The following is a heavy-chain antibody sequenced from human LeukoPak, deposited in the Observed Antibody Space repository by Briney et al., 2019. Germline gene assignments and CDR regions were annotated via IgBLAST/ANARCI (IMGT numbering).Heavy chain of an antibody. CDR2: IYYSVRT. Sequence: SETLSLTCSVSGASISSHYWSWIRQPPGKGLEWIGYIYYSVRTDYNPSLKSRVTISVDMPNNQFSLKMSSVTAADTAVYYCARTGDGYNYYNYYYMDVWGKGTTVTVTS. J-gene: IGHJ6*03. CDR3: ARTGDGYNYYNYYYMDV. D-gene: IGHD5-24*01. V-gene: IGHV4-59*11. CDR1: GASISSHY.